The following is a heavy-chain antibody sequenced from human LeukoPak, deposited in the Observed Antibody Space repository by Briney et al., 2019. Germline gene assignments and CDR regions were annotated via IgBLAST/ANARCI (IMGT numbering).Heavy chain of an antibody. J-gene: IGHJ4*02. D-gene: IGHD3-10*01. CDR1: GFTFSSYA. V-gene: IGHV3-21*01. CDR2: ISSSISYI. CDR3: ARDRTMLRGVIYYCDY. Sequence: GGSLRLSCAASGFTFSSYAMSWVRQAPGKGLEWVSSISSSISYIYYADSVKGRFTISRDNAKNSLYLHMNRLRGEDTAVYYCARDRTMLRGVIYYCDYWGQGTLVSVSS.